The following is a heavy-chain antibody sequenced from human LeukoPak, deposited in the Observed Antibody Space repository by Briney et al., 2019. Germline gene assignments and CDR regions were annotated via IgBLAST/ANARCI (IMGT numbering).Heavy chain of an antibody. D-gene: IGHD1-26*01. CDR2: IWYDGSSK. Sequence: GGSLRHSCAASGFTFSSYGMHWVRQAPGKGLEWVAVIWYDGSSKYYTDSVKGRFTISRDNSKNTLYLQMNSLRAEDTAVYYCAKPTEGSGSFLINYWGQGTLVTVSS. CDR3: AKPTEGSGSFLINY. J-gene: IGHJ4*02. V-gene: IGHV3-33*06. CDR1: GFTFSSYG.